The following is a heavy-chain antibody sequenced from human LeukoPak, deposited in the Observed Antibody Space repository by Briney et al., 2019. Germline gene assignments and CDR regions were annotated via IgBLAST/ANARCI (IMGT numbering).Heavy chain of an antibody. CDR3: ARDKDGSSGYYYDY. CDR1: GFTVSSNY. Sequence: PGGSLRLACAASGFTVSSNYMSWVRQAPGKGLEWVSVLYSGGSTYYEDSVKGRFTISRDNSKNTLHLQMNSLRAEDTALYYCARDKDGSSGYYYDYWGQGTLVTVSS. D-gene: IGHD3-22*01. CDR2: LYSGGST. V-gene: IGHV3-66*01. J-gene: IGHJ4*02.